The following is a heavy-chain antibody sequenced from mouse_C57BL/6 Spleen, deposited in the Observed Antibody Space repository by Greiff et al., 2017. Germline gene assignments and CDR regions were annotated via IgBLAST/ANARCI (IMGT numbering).Heavy chain of an antibody. D-gene: IGHD1-1*01. CDR3: TRAFYYYGSSSWYFDV. CDR1: GYTFTDYE. CDR2: IDPETGGT. J-gene: IGHJ1*03. V-gene: IGHV1-15*01. Sequence: QVQLQQSGAELVRPGASVTLSCKASGYTFTDYEMHWVKQTPVHGLEWIGAIDPETGGTAYNQKFKGKAILTADKSSSTAYMELRSLTSEDSAVYYCTRAFYYYGSSSWYFDVWGTGTTVTVSS.